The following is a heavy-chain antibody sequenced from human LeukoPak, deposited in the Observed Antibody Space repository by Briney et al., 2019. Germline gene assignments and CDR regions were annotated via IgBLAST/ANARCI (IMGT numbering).Heavy chain of an antibody. CDR2: IYSGGST. D-gene: IGHD2-21*01. J-gene: IGHJ4*02. Sequence: GGSLRLSCAASGFTVSSNFLSWVRQPPGKGLGWVSDIYSGGSTYYADSVKGRFTISRDNSKNTLYLQMNSLRAEDTAVYYCTRGGGGSFPHYWGQGTLVTVSS. CDR3: TRGGGGSFPHY. CDR1: GFTVSSNF. V-gene: IGHV3-53*01.